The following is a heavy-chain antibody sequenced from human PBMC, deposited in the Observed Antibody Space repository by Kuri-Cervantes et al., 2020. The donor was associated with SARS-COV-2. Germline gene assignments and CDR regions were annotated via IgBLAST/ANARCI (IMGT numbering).Heavy chain of an antibody. CDR3: ARDRDLAGGMDV. CDR2: TFYRSKWYN. Sequence: SCAISGDSVSSNSAAWNWIRQSPSRGLEWMRRTFYRSKWYNDYAVSVKSRITINPDTSKNQFSLQLNSVTPEDTAVYYCARDRDLAGGMDVWGQGTTVTVSS. J-gene: IGHJ6*02. CDR1: GDSVSSNSAA. D-gene: IGHD6-13*01. V-gene: IGHV6-1*01.